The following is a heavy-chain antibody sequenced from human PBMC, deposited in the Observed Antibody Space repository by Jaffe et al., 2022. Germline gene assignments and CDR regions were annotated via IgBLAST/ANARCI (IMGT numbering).Heavy chain of an antibody. CDR1: GFTFSSYG. D-gene: IGHD6-13*01. Sequence: QVQLVESGGGVVQPGGSLRLSCAASGFTFSSYGMHWVRQAPGKGLEWVAFIRYDGSNKYYADSVKGRFTISRDNSKNTLYLQMNSLRAEDTAVYYCAKENGIALRIDYWGQGTLVTVSS. J-gene: IGHJ4*02. CDR2: IRYDGSNK. CDR3: AKENGIALRIDY. V-gene: IGHV3-30*02.